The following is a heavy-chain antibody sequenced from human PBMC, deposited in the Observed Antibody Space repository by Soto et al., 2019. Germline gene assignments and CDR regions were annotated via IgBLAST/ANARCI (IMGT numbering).Heavy chain of an antibody. CDR3: SRDIASPGGDYFDS. J-gene: IGHJ4*02. Sequence: EVQLVESGGGLVKAGGSLRLFCTASGFTFRNYNMNGVRQAPWKGLEWVSSISTGGAYIFYADSLKGRFTISRDNDQNSLFLQIDSPRAEDTAVYYCSRDIASPGGDYFDSWGQGTLVTVSS. CDR1: GFTFRNYN. D-gene: IGHD2-21*01. V-gene: IGHV3-21*06. CDR2: ISTGGAYI.